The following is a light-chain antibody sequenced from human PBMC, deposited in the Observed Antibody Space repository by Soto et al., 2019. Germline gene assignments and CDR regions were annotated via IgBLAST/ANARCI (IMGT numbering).Light chain of an antibody. CDR1: QGIGDD. CDR2: AAS. J-gene: IGKJ1*01. V-gene: IGKV1-17*01. CDR3: LQHRTYPWT. Sequence: DIQFTHSPSFLSASVGARFTITCRASQGIGDDLGWYQQEPGKAPKRLIYAASSLQRGVPSRFSGSGSGTEFTLTISSLQPEDFATYYCLQHRTYPWTFGQGTKVDI.